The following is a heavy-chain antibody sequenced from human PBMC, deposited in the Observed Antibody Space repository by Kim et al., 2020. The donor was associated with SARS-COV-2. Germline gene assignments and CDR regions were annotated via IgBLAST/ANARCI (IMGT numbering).Heavy chain of an antibody. CDR1: GGSISSGGYY. V-gene: IGHV4-31*03. D-gene: IGHD2-2*01. Sequence: SETLSLTCTVSGGSISSGGYYWSWIRQHPGKGLEWIGYIYYSGSTYYNPSLKSRVTISVDTSKNQFSLKLSSVTAADTAVYYCARGDAIVVVLLDWGQRTLGNVSS. J-gene: IGHJ4*02. CDR3: ARGDAIVVVLLD. CDR2: IYYSGST.